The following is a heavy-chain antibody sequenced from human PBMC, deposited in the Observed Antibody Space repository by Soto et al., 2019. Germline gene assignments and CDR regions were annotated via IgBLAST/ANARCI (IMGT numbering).Heavy chain of an antibody. J-gene: IGHJ6*01. CDR2: ISAYNGNT. CDR1: GYTFTSYG. Sequence: ASVKVSCKASGYTFTSYGISWVRQAPGQGLEWMGWISAYNGNTNYAQKLQGRVTMTTDTSTSTAYMELRSLRSDDTAVYYCARLPSYYYGSGPPLGMDVWGQGTTVTVSS. D-gene: IGHD3-10*01. CDR3: ARLPSYYYGSGPPLGMDV. V-gene: IGHV1-18*01.